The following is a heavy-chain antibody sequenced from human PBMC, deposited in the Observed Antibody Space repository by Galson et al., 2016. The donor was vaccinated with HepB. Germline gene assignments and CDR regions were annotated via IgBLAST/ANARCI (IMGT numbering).Heavy chain of an antibody. Sequence: CAISGDSVSSHSAAWHWIRQSPSRGLGWLGRTYYRSKWYNDYTVSVKGRITINPDTSKNQFSLQLNSVTPEDTAVYYCARQYGTYFAYWGRGTLVTVSS. CDR1: GDSVSSHSAA. V-gene: IGHV6-1*01. CDR2: TYYRSKWYN. J-gene: IGHJ4*02. D-gene: IGHD4-17*01. CDR3: ARQYGTYFAY.